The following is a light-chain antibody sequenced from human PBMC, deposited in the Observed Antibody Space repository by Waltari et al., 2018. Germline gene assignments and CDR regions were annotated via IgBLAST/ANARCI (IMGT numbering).Light chain of an antibody. V-gene: IGKV3-11*01. CDR2: DAS. Sequence: EVVLTQSPATLSLSPGERATLSCRASQSVGSYLAWYQQKPGQAPRLLIYDASTRATGIPPRFSGSGSGTDFTLTISNLQPEDVGTYYCQQTTTNPLTFGRGTTV. CDR3: QQTTTNPLT. J-gene: IGKJ4*01. CDR1: QSVGSY.